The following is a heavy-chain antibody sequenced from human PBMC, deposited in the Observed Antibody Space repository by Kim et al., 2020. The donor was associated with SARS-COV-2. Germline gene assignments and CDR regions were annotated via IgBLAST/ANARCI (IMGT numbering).Heavy chain of an antibody. CDR3: VRYGRSYGAVH. D-gene: IGHD5-18*01. CDR2: PTREGGGS. Sequence: GGSLRLSCSGSGFIFSDYAIHWVRRAPGMGLQYVSAPTREGGGSFYADSVQDSFTIFRDNSKNTVYLKMSGLRLEDTAVYYCVRYGRSYGAVHWGQGTLVSVS. V-gene: IGHV3-64D*06. CDR1: GFIFSDYA. J-gene: IGHJ4*02.